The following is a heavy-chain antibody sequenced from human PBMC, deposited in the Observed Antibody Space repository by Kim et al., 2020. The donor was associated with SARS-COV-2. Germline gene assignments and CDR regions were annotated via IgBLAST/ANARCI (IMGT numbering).Heavy chain of an antibody. CDR1: GYTFTSYA. D-gene: IGHD6-13*01. V-gene: IGHV7-4-1*02. CDR2: INTNTGNP. J-gene: IGHJ6*02. CDR3: ARDRSAAGPYYYYYGMDV. Sequence: ASVKVSCKASGYTFTSYAMNWVRQAPGQGLEWMGRINTNTGNPTYAQGFTGRFVFSLDTSVSTAYLQISSLKAEDTAVYYCARDRSAAGPYYYYYGMDVWGQGTTVTVSS.